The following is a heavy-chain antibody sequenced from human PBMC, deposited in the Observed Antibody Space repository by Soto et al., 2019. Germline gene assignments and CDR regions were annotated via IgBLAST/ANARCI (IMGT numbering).Heavy chain of an antibody. CDR2: INSDGSST. CDR1: GFTFSSYW. CDR3: AREIGIVGVAPFDY. Sequence: PGGSLRLSCAASGFTFSSYWMHWVRQAPGKGLVWVSRINSDGSSTSYADSVKGRFTISRDNAKNTLYLQMNSLRAEDTAVYYCAREIGIVGVAPFDYWGQGTLVTVSS. V-gene: IGHV3-74*01. J-gene: IGHJ4*02. D-gene: IGHD1-26*01.